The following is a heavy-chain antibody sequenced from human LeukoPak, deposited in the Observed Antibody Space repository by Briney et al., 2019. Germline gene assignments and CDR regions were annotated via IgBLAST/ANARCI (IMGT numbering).Heavy chain of an antibody. Sequence: GASVKVSCKASGYTFTGYYMHWVRQAPGQGLEWMGWINPNSGGTNYAQKFQGRVTMTRDTSISTAYMELSRLRSDDTAVYYCARDPPTFNGITIFGVPLGEGMDVWGQGTTVTVSS. CDR1: GYTFTGYY. D-gene: IGHD3-3*01. J-gene: IGHJ6*02. CDR2: INPNSGGT. V-gene: IGHV1-2*02. CDR3: ARDPPTFNGITIFGVPLGEGMDV.